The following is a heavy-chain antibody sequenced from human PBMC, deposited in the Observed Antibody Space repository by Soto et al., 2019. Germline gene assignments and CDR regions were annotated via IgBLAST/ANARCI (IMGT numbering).Heavy chain of an antibody. Sequence: PSETLSLTCTFSCGSISSGGYYWSWIRQHPGKGLEWIGYIYYSGSTYYNPSLKSRVTISVDTSKNQFSLKLSSVTAADTAVYYCARDEASSGRFDYWGQGTLVTVSS. V-gene: IGHV4-31*03. CDR1: CGSISSGGYY. CDR3: ARDEASSGRFDY. J-gene: IGHJ4*02. CDR2: IYYSGST. D-gene: IGHD6-19*01.